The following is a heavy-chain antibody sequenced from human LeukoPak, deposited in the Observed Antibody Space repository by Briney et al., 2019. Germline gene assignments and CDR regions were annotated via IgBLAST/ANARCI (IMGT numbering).Heavy chain of an antibody. D-gene: IGHD3-3*01. J-gene: IGHJ4*02. Sequence: GASVKVSCKASGYTFTSYGISGVRPAPGQGLEWMGWISAYNGNTNYAQKLQGRVPMTTDTSTSTAYMELRSLRSGDTAVYYCARGAHYDFWSGDPTYYFDYWGQGTLVTVSS. CDR2: ISAYNGNT. V-gene: IGHV1-18*01. CDR3: ARGAHYDFWSGDPTYYFDY. CDR1: GYTFTSYG.